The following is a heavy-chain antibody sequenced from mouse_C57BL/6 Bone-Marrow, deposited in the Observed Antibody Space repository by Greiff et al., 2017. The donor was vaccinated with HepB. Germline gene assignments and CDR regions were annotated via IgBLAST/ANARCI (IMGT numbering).Heavy chain of an antibody. Sequence: EVMLVESGGGLVQPGGSLKLSCAASGFTFSDYYMYWVRQTPEKRLEWVAYISNGGGSTYYPDTVKGRFTISRDNAKNTLYLQMSRLKSEDTAMYYCARRPFITTYYAMDYWGQGTSVTVSS. CDR1: GFTFSDYY. D-gene: IGHD1-1*01. CDR3: ARRPFITTYYAMDY. J-gene: IGHJ4*01. V-gene: IGHV5-12*01. CDR2: ISNGGGST.